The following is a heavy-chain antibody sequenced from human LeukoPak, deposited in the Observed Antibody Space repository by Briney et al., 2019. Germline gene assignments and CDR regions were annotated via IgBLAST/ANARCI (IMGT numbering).Heavy chain of an antibody. CDR1: GGTFSSYA. V-gene: IGHV1-69*05. Sequence: ASVKVSCKASGGTFSSYAISWVRQAPGQGLEWMGRIIPIFGTANYAQKFQGRVTITTDESTSTAYMELSSLRSEDTAVYYCATELPQYSGSYYNYQDYWGQGTLVTVSS. CDR3: ATELPQYSGSYYNYQDY. CDR2: IIPIFGTA. J-gene: IGHJ4*02. D-gene: IGHD1-26*01.